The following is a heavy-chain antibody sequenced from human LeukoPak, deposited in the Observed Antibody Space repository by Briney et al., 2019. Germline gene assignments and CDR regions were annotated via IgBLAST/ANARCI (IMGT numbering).Heavy chain of an antibody. CDR3: ARYRAFDI. V-gene: IGHV4-59*01. CDR2: IYNSGNT. CDR1: GGSISGYY. J-gene: IGHJ3*02. Sequence: SETLSLTCTVSGGSISGYYWSWIRQPPGEGLEWIGYIYNSGNTNYNPSLKSRVAISVDTSKNQFSLKLTSVTAADTAVYYCARYRAFDIWGRGTLVTVSS.